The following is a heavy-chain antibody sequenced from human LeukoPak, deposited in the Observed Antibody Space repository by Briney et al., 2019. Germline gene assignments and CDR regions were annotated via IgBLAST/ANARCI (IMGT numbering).Heavy chain of an antibody. V-gene: IGHV3-11*04. CDR2: IRSSGSTI. D-gene: IGHD3-3*01. Sequence: GGALRLSFLGSLLTYINYYMSWLGQARGKGVDGVSYIRSSGSTIYYADSVKGRFTISGDNAKNSLYLQMNSLRAEDTAVYYCARDPRGPIFGVATPDYWGQGTLVTVSS. J-gene: IGHJ4*02. CDR3: ARDPRGPIFGVATPDY. CDR1: LLTYINYY.